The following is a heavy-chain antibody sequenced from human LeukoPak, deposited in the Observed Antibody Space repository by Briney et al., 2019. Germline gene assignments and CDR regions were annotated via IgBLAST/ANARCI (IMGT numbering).Heavy chain of an antibody. CDR3: ARGWTGYDILTIFDY. J-gene: IGHJ4*02. CDR1: GGTFSSYA. D-gene: IGHD3-9*01. CDR2: IIPIFGTA. V-gene: IGHV1-69*13. Sequence: ASVTVSCKASGGTFSSYAISWVRQAPGQGLEWMGGIIPIFGTANYAQKFQGRVTITADESTSTAYMELSSLRSEDTAVYYCARGWTGYDILTIFDYWGQGTLVTVSS.